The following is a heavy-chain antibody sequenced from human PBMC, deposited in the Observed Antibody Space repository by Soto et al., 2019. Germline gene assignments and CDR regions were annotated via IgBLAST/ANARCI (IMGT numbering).Heavy chain of an antibody. CDR1: RYTFTAYD. CDR2: IKTDSGDT. V-gene: IGHV1-2*02. Sequence: QVQLVQSGAEVRRPGASVRVSCKASRYTFTAYDIYWVRQAPGQGLEWMGWIKTDSGDTHYAQKFKGKVTMTRYTSIIPAYMELNNLVSNDTAVYYCARRSNTWLHEIKFDPWGQGTLVTVSS. CDR3: ARRSNTWLHEIKFDP. D-gene: IGHD3-9*01. J-gene: IGHJ5*02.